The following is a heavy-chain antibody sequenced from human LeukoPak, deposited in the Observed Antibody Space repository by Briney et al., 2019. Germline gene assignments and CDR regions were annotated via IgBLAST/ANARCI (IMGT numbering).Heavy chain of an antibody. V-gene: IGHV3-73*01. D-gene: IGHD1-26*01. CDR3: VGLYSRSYSGGY. J-gene: IGHJ4*02. Sequence: GGSLKLSCAASGFIFSGSAMHWVRQASGRGLEWVGRIRSKANNYATAYAASVKGRFTIFRDDSKNTAYLQMNSLRADDTAVYYCVGLYSRSYSGGYWGQGTLVTVSS. CDR2: IRSKANNYAT. CDR1: GFIFSGSA.